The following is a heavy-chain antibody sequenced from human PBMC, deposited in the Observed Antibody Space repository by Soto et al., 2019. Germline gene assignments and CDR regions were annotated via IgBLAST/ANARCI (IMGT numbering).Heavy chain of an antibody. J-gene: IGHJ6*02. CDR2: IYHSGST. V-gene: IGHV4-38-2*01. CDR3: ARLAPIAAADGMDV. D-gene: IGHD6-13*01. CDR1: GYSISSGSY. Sequence: KTSETLSLTGAVSGYSISSGSYWGWIRQSPGKGLEWIGSIYHSGSTYYNPSLKSRVIISVDTSKNQFSLKLSPVTAADTAVYYCARLAPIAAADGMDVWGQGTTVTVSS.